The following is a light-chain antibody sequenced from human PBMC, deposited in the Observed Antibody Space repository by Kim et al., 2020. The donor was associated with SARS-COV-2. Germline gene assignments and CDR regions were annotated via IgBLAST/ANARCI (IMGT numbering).Light chain of an antibody. CDR3: QHYEA. Sequence: TLSLSPGERATLSCRAGQSVTRSYLAWYQQKPGQAPRLLIYGASSRATGTPDRFSGGGSGTDFTLTISRLEPEDFAVYYCQHYEAFGQGTKVDIK. J-gene: IGKJ1*01. V-gene: IGKV3-20*01. CDR1: QSVTRSY. CDR2: GAS.